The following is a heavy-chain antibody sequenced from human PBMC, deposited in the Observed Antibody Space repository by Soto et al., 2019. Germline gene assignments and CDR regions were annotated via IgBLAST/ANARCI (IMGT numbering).Heavy chain of an antibody. V-gene: IGHV4-30-2*01. Sequence: SETLSLTCAVSGGSISSGGYSWSWIRQPPGKGLDWIGEINHSGSTNYNPSLKSRVTISVDTSKNQFSLKLSSVTAADTAVYYCARGRVFYYGSGSYTHWGQGTLVTVSS. D-gene: IGHD3-10*01. CDR3: ARGRVFYYGSGSYTH. CDR1: GGSISSGGYS. CDR2: INHSGST. J-gene: IGHJ4*02.